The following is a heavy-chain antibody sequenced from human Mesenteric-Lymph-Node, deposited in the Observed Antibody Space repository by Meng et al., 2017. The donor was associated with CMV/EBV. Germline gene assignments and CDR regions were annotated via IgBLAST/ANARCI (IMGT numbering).Heavy chain of an antibody. CDR3: ARDRGQLGEFDY. V-gene: IGHV4-34*11. D-gene: IGHD6-6*01. Sequence: SETLSLTCAVYGGSFSGYYWGWIRQPPGKGLEWIASIYYSGSTYNNPSLKSRVTMSVDTSKNQFSLKVPSVTAADTAVYYCARDRGQLGEFDYWGRGTLVTVSS. CDR1: GGSFSGYY. CDR2: IYYSGST. J-gene: IGHJ4*02.